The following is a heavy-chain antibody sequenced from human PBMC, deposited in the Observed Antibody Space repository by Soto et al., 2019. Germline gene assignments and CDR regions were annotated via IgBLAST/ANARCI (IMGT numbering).Heavy chain of an antibody. CDR1: GFTFSDYY. V-gene: IGHV3-11*01. CDR2: ISSSGSTL. CDR3: ARGGRFGGV. D-gene: IGHD3-10*01. Sequence: GGSLRLPCAACGFTFSDYYMGGIRQAPGKGLEWVSYISSSGSTLYYADSVKGRFTISRDNAKNSLYLQRNSLRAEDTAVYDCARGGRFGGVWGQGTAVTVSS. J-gene: IGHJ6*02.